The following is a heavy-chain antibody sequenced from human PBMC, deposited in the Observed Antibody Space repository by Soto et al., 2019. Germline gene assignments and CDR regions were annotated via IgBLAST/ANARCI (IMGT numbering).Heavy chain of an antibody. Sequence: GASVKVSCKASGGTFSSYAISWVRQAPGQGLEWMGGIIPIFGTANYAQKFQGRVTITADESTSTAYMELSSLRSEDTAVYYCASGISYSGSYRTSRDYGMDVWGQGTTVTVSS. CDR1: GGTFSSYA. J-gene: IGHJ6*02. CDR3: ASGISYSGSYRTSRDYGMDV. V-gene: IGHV1-69*13. CDR2: IIPIFGTA. D-gene: IGHD1-26*01.